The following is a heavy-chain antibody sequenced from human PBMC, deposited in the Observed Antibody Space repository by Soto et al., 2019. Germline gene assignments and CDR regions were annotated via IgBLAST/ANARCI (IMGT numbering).Heavy chain of an antibody. CDR2: IYHSGST. V-gene: IGHV4-30-2*01. CDR1: GGSISSGGYS. J-gene: IGHJ4*02. D-gene: IGHD6-19*01. CDR3: ARVRSGWGIDY. Sequence: QLQLQESGSGLVKPSQTLSLTCAVSGGSISSGGYSWSWIRQPPGKGLEYIGYIYHSGSTYYNPSLKCRVTISVDRSKYQFSLKLSSVTAADTAVYYCARVRSGWGIDYWGQGTLVTVSS.